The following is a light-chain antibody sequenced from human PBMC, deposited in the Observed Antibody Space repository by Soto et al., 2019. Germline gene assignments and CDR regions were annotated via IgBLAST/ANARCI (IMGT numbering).Light chain of an antibody. CDR3: HQYDSLPPT. CDR2: DAT. J-gene: IGKJ5*01. V-gene: IGKV1-33*01. Sequence: DIQMTQSPSSLSASFGYIVTITCQASQDINNYLNWYQQKPGKAPKLLIFDATNLETGVPSRFSGSGSRTHYSLTIISLQPEDFATYYCHQYDSLPPTFGQGTRLEIK. CDR1: QDINNY.